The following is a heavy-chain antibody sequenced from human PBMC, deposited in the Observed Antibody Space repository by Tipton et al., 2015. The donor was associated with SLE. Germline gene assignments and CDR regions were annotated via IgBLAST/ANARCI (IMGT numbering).Heavy chain of an antibody. D-gene: IGHD3-10*01. J-gene: IGHJ3*02. V-gene: IGHV4-4*07. CDR3: ARDWVQSAPGDTFDI. CDR2: IYSSGDR. CDR1: GGSISFDY. Sequence: TLSLTCTVSGGSISFDYWSWIRQSAGRGLEWIGRIYSSGDRDYNPSLRSRVTMSIDASQNRVSLRLKSVSAADTAVYYCARDWVQSAPGDTFDIWGQGTMVTVSS.